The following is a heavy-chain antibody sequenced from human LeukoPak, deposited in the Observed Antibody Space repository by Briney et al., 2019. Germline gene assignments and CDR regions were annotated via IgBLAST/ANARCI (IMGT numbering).Heavy chain of an antibody. V-gene: IGHV4-31*03. CDR3: ARDGAIGASLDP. J-gene: IGHJ5*02. Sequence: NSSETLSLTCTVSGGSISSGGYYWSWIRQHPGKGLEWIGYIYYSGSTYYNPSLKSRVTISVDTSKNQFSLKLSSVTAADTAVYYCARDGAIGASLDPWGQGTLATVSS. CDR1: GGSISSGGYY. CDR2: IYYSGST. D-gene: IGHD4/OR15-4a*01.